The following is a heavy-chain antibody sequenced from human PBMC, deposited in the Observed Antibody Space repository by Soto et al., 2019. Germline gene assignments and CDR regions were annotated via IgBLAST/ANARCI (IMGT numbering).Heavy chain of an antibody. Sequence: SGGSLRLSCAASGFTFSSYGMHWVRQAPGKGLEWVAVISYDGSNKYYADSVKGRFTNSRDNSKNTLYLQMNSLRAEDTAVYYCARDDYYDSSGYLAPLDYWGQGTLVTVSS. CDR3: ARDDYYDSSGYLAPLDY. V-gene: IGHV3-30*03. CDR2: ISYDGSNK. J-gene: IGHJ4*02. CDR1: GFTFSSYG. D-gene: IGHD3-22*01.